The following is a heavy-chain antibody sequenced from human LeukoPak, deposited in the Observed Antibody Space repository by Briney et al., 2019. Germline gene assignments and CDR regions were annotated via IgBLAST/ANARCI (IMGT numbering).Heavy chain of an antibody. J-gene: IGHJ6*03. CDR2: IRYDGSNK. D-gene: IGHD3-22*01. V-gene: IGHV3-30*02. CDR3: AKDFFFHYCDNSGSLYYYYYMDV. CDR1: GFTFRSYG. Sequence: GGSLRLSCAASGFTFRSYGMHWVRQAPGKGLEWVAFIRYDGSNKYFADSVKGRFTISRDNSKNTLYLQMNSLRAEDTAVYYCAKDFFFHYCDNSGSLYYYYYMDVWGKGTTVTISS.